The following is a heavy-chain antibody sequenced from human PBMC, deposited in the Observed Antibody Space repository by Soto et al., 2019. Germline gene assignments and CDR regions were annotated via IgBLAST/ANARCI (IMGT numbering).Heavy chain of an antibody. CDR2: ISYDGSNK. CDR1: GFTFSSYA. J-gene: IGHJ6*02. V-gene: IGHV3-30-3*01. Sequence: SLRLSCAASGFTFSSYAMHWVRQAPGKGLEWVAVISYDGSNKYYADSVKGRFTISRDNSKNTLYLQMNSLRAEDTAVYYCARESLYYDSSGYYHYYYYGMDVWGQGTRVTVSS. CDR3: ARESLYYDSSGYYHYYYYGMDV. D-gene: IGHD3-22*01.